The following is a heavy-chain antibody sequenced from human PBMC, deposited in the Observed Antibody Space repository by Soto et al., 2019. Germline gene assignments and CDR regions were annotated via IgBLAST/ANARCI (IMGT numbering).Heavy chain of an antibody. D-gene: IGHD1-7*01. J-gene: IGHJ4*02. CDR3: ARALGITGTTTQFDY. CDR1: GGTFRSYA. V-gene: IGHV1-69*06. Sequence: ASVKVSCKASGGTFRSYAISWVRQAPGQGLEWLGVIISIFGPANYAQKFQGRLTITADKPTRPAYMEVSSLGSGDTAVYYCARALGITGTTTQFDYWGQGTLVTVSS. CDR2: IISIFGPA.